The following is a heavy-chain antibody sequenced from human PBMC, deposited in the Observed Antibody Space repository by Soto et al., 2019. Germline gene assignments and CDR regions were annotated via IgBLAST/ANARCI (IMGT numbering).Heavy chain of an antibody. Sequence: QVQLVQFGAEVKKPGASVKVSCKASGYTFTSYGISWVRQAPGQGLEWMGWISAYNGNTNYAQKLQGRVTMTTDTSTSTAYMELRSLRSDDTAVYYCARDPPYYDILTGSHPHPRYYYGMDVWGQGTTVTVSS. J-gene: IGHJ6*02. CDR2: ISAYNGNT. CDR1: GYTFTSYG. V-gene: IGHV1-18*01. D-gene: IGHD3-9*01. CDR3: ARDPPYYDILTGSHPHPRYYYGMDV.